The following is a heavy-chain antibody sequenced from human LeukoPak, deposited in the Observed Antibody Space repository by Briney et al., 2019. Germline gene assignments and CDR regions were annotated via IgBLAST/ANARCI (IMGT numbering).Heavy chain of an antibody. V-gene: IGHV4-39*01. J-gene: IGHJ3*02. Sequence: PSETLSLTCTVSGGSISSSSYYWGWIRQPPGKGLGWIGSIYYSGSTYYNPSLKSRVTISVDTSKNQFSLKLSSVTAADTAVYYCARHIWDGDYGAFDIWGQGTMVTVSS. CDR1: GGSISSSSYY. D-gene: IGHD4-17*01. CDR2: IYYSGST. CDR3: ARHIWDGDYGAFDI.